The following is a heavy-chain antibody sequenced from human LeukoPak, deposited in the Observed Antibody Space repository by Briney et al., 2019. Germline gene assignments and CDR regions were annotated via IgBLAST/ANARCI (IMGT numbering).Heavy chain of an antibody. CDR2: IYYSGIT. Sequence: SETLSLTCTVSGGSISSGDYYWSWIRQPPGKGLERIGYIYYSGITYYNPSRKSRGTITVDTSNNQFSLTPSSVTAADTAVYYCARAKRNYDYVWGSYRTSPGEPNLIDYWGQGTLVTVSS. J-gene: IGHJ4*02. D-gene: IGHD3-16*02. V-gene: IGHV4-30-4*01. CDR3: ARAKRNYDYVWGSYRTSPGEPNLIDY. CDR1: GGSISSGDYY.